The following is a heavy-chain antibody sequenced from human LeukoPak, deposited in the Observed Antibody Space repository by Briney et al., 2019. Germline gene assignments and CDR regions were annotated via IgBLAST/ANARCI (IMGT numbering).Heavy chain of an antibody. Sequence: KASETLSLTCTVSGGSISSYYWSWIRQPPGKGLEWIGYIYYSGSTNYNPSLKSRVTISVDTSKNQFSLKLSSVTAADTAVYYCARDADYGGNLFDYWGQGTLVTVSS. CDR3: ARDADYGGNLFDY. J-gene: IGHJ4*02. CDR1: GGSISSYY. CDR2: IYYSGST. V-gene: IGHV4-59*01. D-gene: IGHD4-23*01.